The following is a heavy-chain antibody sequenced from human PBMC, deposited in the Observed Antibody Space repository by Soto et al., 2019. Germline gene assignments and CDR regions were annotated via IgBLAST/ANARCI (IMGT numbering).Heavy chain of an antibody. J-gene: IGHJ5*02. V-gene: IGHV4-34*01. CDR2: INHSGST. D-gene: IGHD3-10*01. CDR3: ARRRSITMVRGVIVNWFDP. CDR1: GGSFSGYY. Sequence: SETLSLTCAVYGGSFSGYYWSWIRQPPGKGLEWIGEINHSGSTNYNPSLKSRVTISVDTSKNQFSLKLSSVTAADTAVYYCARRRSITMVRGVIVNWFDPWGQGTLVTVSS.